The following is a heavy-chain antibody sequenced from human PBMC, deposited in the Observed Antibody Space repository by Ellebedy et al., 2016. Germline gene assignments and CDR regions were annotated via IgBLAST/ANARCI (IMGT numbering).Heavy chain of an antibody. CDR3: AHSRENIVLMVSSGIEGWYFDY. CDR1: GFSLSTSGVG. CDR2: IYWNDDK. D-gene: IGHD2-8*01. V-gene: IGHV2-5*01. J-gene: IGHJ4*02. Sequence: SGPTLVKPTETLTLTCTVSGFSLSTSGVGVGWIRQPPGKALEWLALIYWNDDKRYSPSLKSRLTITKDTSKNQVVLTMTNMDPVDTATYYCAHSRENIVLMVSSGIEGWYFDYWGQGTLVTVSS.